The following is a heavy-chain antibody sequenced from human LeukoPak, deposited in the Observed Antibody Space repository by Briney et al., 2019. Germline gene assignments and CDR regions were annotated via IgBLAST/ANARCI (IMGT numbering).Heavy chain of an antibody. V-gene: IGHV4-39*07. CDR1: GGSISSSSYY. Sequence: PSETLSLTCTVSGGSISSSSYYWGWIRQPPGKGLEWIGSIYYSGSTYYNPSLKSRVTISVDTSKNQFSLKLSSVTAADTAVYYCARGSIMITFGGVSPFDYWGQGTLVTVSS. CDR3: ARGSIMITFGGVSPFDY. D-gene: IGHD3-16*01. J-gene: IGHJ4*02. CDR2: IYYSGST.